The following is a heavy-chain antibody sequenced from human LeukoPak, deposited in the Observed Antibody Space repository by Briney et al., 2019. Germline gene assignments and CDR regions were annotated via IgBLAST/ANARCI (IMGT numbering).Heavy chain of an antibody. CDR3: ATWDYSGSYSASFDY. Sequence: GRSLRLSCSASGFTFSNYVMHWVRQAPGKGLEWMGGFDPEDGETIYAQKFQGRVTMTEDTSTDTAYMELSSLRSEDTAVYYCATWDYSGSYSASFDYWGQGTLVTVSS. D-gene: IGHD1-26*01. J-gene: IGHJ4*02. CDR1: GFTFSNYV. CDR2: FDPEDGET. V-gene: IGHV1-24*01.